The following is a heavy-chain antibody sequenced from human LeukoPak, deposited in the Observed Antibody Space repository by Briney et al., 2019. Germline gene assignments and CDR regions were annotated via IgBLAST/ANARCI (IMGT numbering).Heavy chain of an antibody. CDR1: GFTFSSYA. CDR3: ARDCIAAAGLFDY. CDR2: ISYDGSNK. V-gene: IGHV3-30-3*01. J-gene: IGHJ4*02. Sequence: GGSLRLSCAASGFTFSSYAMHWVRQAPGKGLEWVAVISYDGSNKYYADSVKGRFTISGDNSKNTLYLQMNSLRAEDTAVYYCARDCIAAAGLFDYWGQGTLVTVSS. D-gene: IGHD6-13*01.